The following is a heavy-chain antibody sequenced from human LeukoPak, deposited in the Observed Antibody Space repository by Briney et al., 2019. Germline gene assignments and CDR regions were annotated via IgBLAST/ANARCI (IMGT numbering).Heavy chain of an antibody. J-gene: IGHJ4*02. CDR2: IYYSGST. D-gene: IGHD3-3*01. Sequence: PSETLSLTCSVSGGSMSNYYWSWIRQPPGKGLEWIGYIYYSGSTNYNPSLKSRVTISVDTSKNQFSLKLSSVTAADTAVYYCARHHRYYDLIDYWGQGTLVTVSS. CDR3: ARHHRYYDLIDY. V-gene: IGHV4-59*08. CDR1: GGSMSNYY.